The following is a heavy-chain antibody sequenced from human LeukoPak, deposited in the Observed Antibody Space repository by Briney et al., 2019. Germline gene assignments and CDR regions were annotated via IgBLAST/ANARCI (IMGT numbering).Heavy chain of an antibody. CDR1: VYTFTGYY. J-gene: IGHJ4*02. Sequence: ASVNVSCKASVYTFTGYYIHWVRQAPGQGLEWMGWINPNSGVTNYAQRFQGRVTMTRDTSITTAYMELSRLTSDDTAVYYCAKVAPGPFHYWGQGTLVTVSS. CDR2: INPNSGVT. CDR3: AKVAPGPFHY. V-gene: IGHV1-2*02.